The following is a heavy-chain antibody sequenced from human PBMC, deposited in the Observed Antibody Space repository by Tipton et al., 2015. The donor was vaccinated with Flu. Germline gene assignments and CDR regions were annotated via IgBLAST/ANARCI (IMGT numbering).Heavy chain of an antibody. V-gene: IGHV3-64*02. D-gene: IGHD3-10*01. J-gene: IGHJ4*02. CDR3: AREGPMVQGIITTTGFDS. CDR1: GFTFSSYD. CDR2: ISTNGGGT. Sequence: SLRLSCAASGFTFSSYDMHWVRQAPGKGLEYVSSISTNGGGTYHADSVKGRFIISRDNSKNTLYLQMGSLRAEDMAVYYCAREGPMVQGIITTTGFDSWGQGTLVTVSS.